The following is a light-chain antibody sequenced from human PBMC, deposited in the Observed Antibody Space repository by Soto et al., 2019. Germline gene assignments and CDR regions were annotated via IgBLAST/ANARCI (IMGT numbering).Light chain of an antibody. J-gene: IGKJ1*01. CDR2: LGS. Sequence: DIVMTQSPLSLPVTPGEPASSSCRSSQSLLHSNGYNYLDWYLQKPGQSPQLLIYLGSNRSSGVPDRFSGSGSGTDLTLKISRVEAEDVGVYYCMQALQTPPTVGQGTKVEIK. V-gene: IGKV2-28*01. CDR3: MQALQTPPT. CDR1: QSLLHSNGYNY.